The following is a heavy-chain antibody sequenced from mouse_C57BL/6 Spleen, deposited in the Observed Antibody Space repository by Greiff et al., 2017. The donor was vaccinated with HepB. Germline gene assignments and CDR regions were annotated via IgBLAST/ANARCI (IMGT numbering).Heavy chain of an antibody. CDR3: ARQGGSSHWYFDV. CDR1: GYTFTSYW. J-gene: IGHJ1*03. D-gene: IGHD1-1*01. CDR2: IDPSDSYT. Sequence: VQLQQPGAELVKPGASVKLSCKASGYTFTSYWMQWVKQRPGQGLEWIGEIDPSDSYTNYNQKFKGKATLTVDTSSSTAYMQLSSLTSEDSAVYYCARQGGSSHWYFDVWGTGTTVTVSS. V-gene: IGHV1-50*01.